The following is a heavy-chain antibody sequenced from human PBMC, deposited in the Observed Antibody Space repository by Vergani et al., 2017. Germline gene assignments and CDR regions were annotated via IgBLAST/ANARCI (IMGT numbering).Heavy chain of an antibody. CDR2: LSASDRRT. V-gene: IGHV3-23*01. CDR3: ARDGTDIFVSSSDYSHLLYY. CDR1: GFTFIMHA. J-gene: IGHJ4*02. Sequence: EVQLLESGGDLVQPGGSLRLSCAASGFTFIMHAMSWVRQAPGKGLEWVSTLSASDRRTHYADSVKGRFTISRDNSKNTMYLQMDRLTTDDTAVYFCARDGTDIFVSSSDYSHLLYYWGQGILVTVSS. D-gene: IGHD3-22*01.